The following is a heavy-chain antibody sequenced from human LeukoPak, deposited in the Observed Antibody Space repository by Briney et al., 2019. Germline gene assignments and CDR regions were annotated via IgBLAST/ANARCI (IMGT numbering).Heavy chain of an antibody. D-gene: IGHD2-2*01. CDR1: GGSFGGYY. V-gene: IGHV4-34*01. Sequence: SETLSLTCAVYGGSFGGYYWSWIRQPPGKGLEWIGEINHSGSTNYNPSLKSRVTISVDTSKNQFSLKLSSVTAADTAVYYCARAEGYCSSTSCPGSWFDPWGQGTLVTVPS. J-gene: IGHJ5*02. CDR2: INHSGST. CDR3: ARAEGYCSSTSCPGSWFDP.